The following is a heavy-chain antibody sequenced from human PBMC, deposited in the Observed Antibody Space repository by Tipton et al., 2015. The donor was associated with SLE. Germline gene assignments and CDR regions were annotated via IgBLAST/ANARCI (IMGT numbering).Heavy chain of an antibody. J-gene: IGHJ3*02. V-gene: IGHV1-8*02. Sequence: QVQLVQSGAEVKKPGASVKVSCKASGYTFTSYDINWVRQATGQGLEWMGWMNPNSGNTGYAQKFQGRVTMTRNTSVSTAYMELSSLRSEDTAVYYCAILLWFGELRNAFDIWGQGTMVTVSS. CDR3: AILLWFGELRNAFDI. D-gene: IGHD3-10*01. CDR2: MNPNSGNT. CDR1: GYTFTSYD.